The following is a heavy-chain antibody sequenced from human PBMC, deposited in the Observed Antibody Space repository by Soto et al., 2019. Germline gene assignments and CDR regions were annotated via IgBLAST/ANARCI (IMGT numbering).Heavy chain of an antibody. D-gene: IGHD3-9*01. J-gene: IGHJ6*02. Sequence: GASVKVSCKASGYTFTSYAMHWVRQAPGQRLEWMGWINAGNGNTKYSQKFQGRVTITRDTSASTAYMELSSLRSEDTAVYYCARGLYYDILTGYTYYYYGMDVWGQGTTVTVSS. V-gene: IGHV1-3*01. CDR3: ARGLYYDILTGYTYYYYGMDV. CDR2: INAGNGNT. CDR1: GYTFTSYA.